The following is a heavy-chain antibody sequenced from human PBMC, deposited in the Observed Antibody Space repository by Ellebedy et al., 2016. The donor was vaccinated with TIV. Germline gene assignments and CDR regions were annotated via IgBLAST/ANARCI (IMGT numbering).Heavy chain of an antibody. CDR3: ARESETPTEDYYYYYMDV. V-gene: IGHV1-46*01. D-gene: IGHD1-14*01. Sequence: ASVKVSXKASGYTFTSYDINWVRQAPGQGLEWMGIINPSGGSTSYAQKFQGRVTMTRDTSTSTVYMELSSLRSEDTAVYYCARESETPTEDYYYYYMDVWGKGTTVTVSS. J-gene: IGHJ6*03. CDR1: GYTFTSYD. CDR2: INPSGGST.